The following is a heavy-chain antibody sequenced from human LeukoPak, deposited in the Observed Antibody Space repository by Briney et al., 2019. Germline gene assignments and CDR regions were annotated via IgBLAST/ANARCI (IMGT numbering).Heavy chain of an antibody. CDR1: GYTFSSYG. V-gene: IGHV1-18*01. CDR3: ARDDPPYNWNYY. CDR2: ISAYNGNT. Sequence: ASVKVSCKASGYTFSSYGISWVRQAPGQGLEWMGWISAYNGNTNYAQKLQGRVTMTTDTSTSTAYMELRSLRSDATAVYYCARDDPPYNWNYYWGQGTLVTVSS. J-gene: IGHJ4*02. D-gene: IGHD1-7*01.